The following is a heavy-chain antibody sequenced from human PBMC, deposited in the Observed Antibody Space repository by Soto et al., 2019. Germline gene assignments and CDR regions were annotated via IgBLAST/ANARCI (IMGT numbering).Heavy chain of an antibody. J-gene: IGHJ4*02. CDR2: IYHSGST. Sequence: SETLSLTCAVSGGSISSGGYSWSWIRQPPGKGLEWIGYIYHSGSTYYNPSLKSRVTISVGRSKNQFSLKLSSVTAADTAVYYCARKTTVTIDYWGKVTLVTVSS. CDR3: ARKTTVTIDY. CDR1: GGSISSGGYS. V-gene: IGHV4-30-2*01. D-gene: IGHD4-17*01.